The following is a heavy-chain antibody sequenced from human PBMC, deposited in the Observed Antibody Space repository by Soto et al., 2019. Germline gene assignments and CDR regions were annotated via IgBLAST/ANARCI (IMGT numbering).Heavy chain of an antibody. D-gene: IGHD3-10*01. J-gene: IGHJ6*02. Sequence: GALVQVSCKASCLTFPSFVISCVRQAAGQGLEWMGWISAYNGNTNYAQKLQGRVTMTTDTSTSTAYMELRSLRSDDTAVYYCARDDSPITMVRGVIITVYYYSGMDVRGQGTPVTVPS. CDR2: ISAYNGNT. CDR3: ARDDSPITMVRGVIITVYYYSGMDV. CDR1: CLTFPSFV. V-gene: IGHV1-18*01.